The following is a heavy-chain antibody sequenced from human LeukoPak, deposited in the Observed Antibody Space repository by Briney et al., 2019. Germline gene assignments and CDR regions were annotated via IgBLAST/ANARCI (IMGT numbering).Heavy chain of an antibody. CDR1: GFSVSNNY. Sequence: HPGGSLRLSCAAFGFSVSNNYMSWVRQAPGRGLEWVSVLYSGGNTYYADSVKGRFTISRDNSKNTLYLQMNSLRAEDTAVYYCTSSALIGPAARDYFDYWGQGTLVTVSS. V-gene: IGHV3-53*01. D-gene: IGHD2-2*01. J-gene: IGHJ4*02. CDR3: TSSALIGPAARDYFDY. CDR2: LYSGGNT.